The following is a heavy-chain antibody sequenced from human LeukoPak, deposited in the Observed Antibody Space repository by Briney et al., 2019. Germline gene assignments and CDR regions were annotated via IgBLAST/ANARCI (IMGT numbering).Heavy chain of an antibody. CDR2: IQQDGSER. D-gene: IGHD3-16*01. CDR3: ARGRGSDY. CDR1: GFTVSSNY. J-gene: IGHJ4*02. Sequence: PGGSLRLSCAASGFTVSSNYMSWVRQSPGKGLEWVANIQQDGSERYYVDSVKGRFTISRDNAKNSLYLQMNSLRAEDSAVYYCARGRGSDYWGQGTLVTVSS. V-gene: IGHV3-7*05.